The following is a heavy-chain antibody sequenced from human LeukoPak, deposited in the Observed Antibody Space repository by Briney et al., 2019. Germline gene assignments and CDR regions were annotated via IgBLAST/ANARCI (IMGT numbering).Heavy chain of an antibody. D-gene: IGHD2-15*01. Sequence: GESLKISRKGPGYHFPSHWIGWVRQMPGKGLEWMGIIYPGDSDTRYSPSFQGQVTISADKSISTAYLQWSSLKASDTAMYYCARHQVVAASYYMDVWGKGTTVTVSS. CDR2: IYPGDSDT. V-gene: IGHV5-51*01. CDR3: ARHQVVAASYYMDV. J-gene: IGHJ6*03. CDR1: GYHFPSHW.